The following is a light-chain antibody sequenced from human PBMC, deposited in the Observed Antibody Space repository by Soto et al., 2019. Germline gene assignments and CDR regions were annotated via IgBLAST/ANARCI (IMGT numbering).Light chain of an antibody. V-gene: IGKV1-39*01. CDR3: QQSYSNPRA. CDR2: AAS. Sequence: DIQMTQSPSSLSASVGDRVTISCRASQSIRTYLHWYQQKPGKAPKLLIYAASSLQSVVPSRFSGSGFGTDFTLTISSLQAEDFATYYCQQSYSNPRAFGPATKVDI. J-gene: IGKJ3*01. CDR1: QSIRTY.